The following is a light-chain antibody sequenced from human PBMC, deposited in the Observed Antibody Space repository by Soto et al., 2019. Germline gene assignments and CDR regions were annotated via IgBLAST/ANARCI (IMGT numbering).Light chain of an antibody. Sequence: QSVLTQPPSVSAAPGQKVTISCSGSSSNIGNNYVSWYQQVPGTAPKLLIYDNNKRPSGIPDRFSGSKSGTSATLGITGLQTGDEADYYCGTWDSSLSAVVFGGGTKLTDL. CDR2: DNN. CDR3: GTWDSSLSAVV. V-gene: IGLV1-51*01. J-gene: IGLJ2*01. CDR1: SSNIGNNY.